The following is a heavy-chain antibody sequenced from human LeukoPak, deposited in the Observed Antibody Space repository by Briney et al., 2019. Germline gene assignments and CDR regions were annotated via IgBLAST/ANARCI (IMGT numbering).Heavy chain of an antibody. J-gene: IGHJ6*02. CDR2: IIPIFGTA. CDR1: GGTFSSYA. Sequence: ASVKVSCKASGGTFSSYAISWVRQAPGQGLEWMGEIIPIFGTANYAQKFQGRVTITADESTSTAYMELSSLRSEDTAVYYCARDMRSYGDYYYYGMDVWGQGTTVTVSS. D-gene: IGHD1-26*01. V-gene: IGHV1-69*13. CDR3: ARDMRSYGDYYYYGMDV.